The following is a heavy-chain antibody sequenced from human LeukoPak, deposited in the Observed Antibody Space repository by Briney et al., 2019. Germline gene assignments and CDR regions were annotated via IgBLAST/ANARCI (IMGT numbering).Heavy chain of an antibody. Sequence: PSETLSLTCTVSGDSISSSYWNWIRQPPGKGLEWIGYIYYSGSTNYNPSLKSRVTISVDTSMNQFSLELSSVTAADTAVYYCARHGTLRSLDWFDPWGQGTLVTVSS. D-gene: IGHD3-3*01. CDR1: GDSISSSY. J-gene: IGHJ5*02. V-gene: IGHV4-59*08. CDR2: IYYSGST. CDR3: ARHGTLRSLDWFDP.